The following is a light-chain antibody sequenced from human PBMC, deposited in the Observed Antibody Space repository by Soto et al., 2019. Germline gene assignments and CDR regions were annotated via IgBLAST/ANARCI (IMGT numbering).Light chain of an antibody. CDR1: SSDVGAYNY. CDR2: DVS. Sequence: QSVLTQPASVSGSPGQSINISCTGTSSDVGAYNYVSWYQHHPGKAPKLIIYDVSNRPSGVSNPFSGSKSGTSASLAITGLQAEDEADYYCQSYDSSLYVFGTGTKVTVL. J-gene: IGLJ1*01. V-gene: IGLV2-14*03. CDR3: QSYDSSLYV.